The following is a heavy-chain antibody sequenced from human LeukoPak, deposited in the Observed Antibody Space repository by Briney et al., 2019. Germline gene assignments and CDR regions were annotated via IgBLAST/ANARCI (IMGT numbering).Heavy chain of an antibody. CDR1: GFIFNGFG. J-gene: IGHJ6*02. V-gene: IGHV3-9*01. Sequence: GGSLRLSCTASGFIFNGFGLHWVRQGPGKGLEWVSGISWNSGSKGYADSVKGRFTISRDNAKNALYLEMNSLRTEDTALYYCAKDTDYYAGLDAWGQGTTVTVSS. CDR2: ISWNSGSK. CDR3: AKDTDYYAGLDA. D-gene: IGHD3-9*01.